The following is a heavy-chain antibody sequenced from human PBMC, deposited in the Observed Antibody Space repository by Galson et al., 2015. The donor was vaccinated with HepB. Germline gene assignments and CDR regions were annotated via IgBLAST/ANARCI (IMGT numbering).Heavy chain of an antibody. D-gene: IGHD6-19*01. CDR2: ISSSGSTI. Sequence: SLRLSCAASGFTFSSYEMNWVRQAPGKGLEWVSYISSSGSTIYYADSVKGRFTISRDNAKNSLYLQMNSLRAEDAAVYYCARATSSGWWIGSAGFDYWGQGTLVTVSS. J-gene: IGHJ4*02. V-gene: IGHV3-48*03. CDR1: GFTFSSYE. CDR3: ARATSSGWWIGSAGFDY.